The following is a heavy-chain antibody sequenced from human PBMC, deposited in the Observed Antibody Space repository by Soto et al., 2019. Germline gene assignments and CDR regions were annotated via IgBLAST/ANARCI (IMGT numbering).Heavy chain of an antibody. Sequence: ASVKVSCKASGYTFTSYGISWVRQAPGQGLEWMGWISAYNGNTNYAQKLQGRVTMTTDTSTSTAYMELRSLRSDDTAVYYCARXRDCSSTSCYTSAWFDPWGRGTLVTVSS. CDR2: ISAYNGNT. D-gene: IGHD2-2*02. CDR3: ARXRDCSSTSCYTSAWFDP. CDR1: GYTFTSYG. J-gene: IGHJ5*02. V-gene: IGHV1-18*04.